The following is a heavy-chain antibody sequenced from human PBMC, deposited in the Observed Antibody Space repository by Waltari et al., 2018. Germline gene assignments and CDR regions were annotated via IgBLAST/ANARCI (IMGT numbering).Heavy chain of an antibody. J-gene: IGHJ2*01. CDR3: ARDHDILTGYYNSSWYFDL. V-gene: IGHV4-34*01. CDR2: INHSGST. CDR1: GGSFSGYY. D-gene: IGHD3-9*01. Sequence: QVQLQQWGAGLLKPSETLSLTCAVYGGSFSGYYWSWIRQPPGKGLEWIGEINHSGSTNYNPSLKSRVTISVDTSKNQFSLKLSSVTAADTAVYYCARDHDILTGYYNSSWYFDLWGRGTLVTVSS.